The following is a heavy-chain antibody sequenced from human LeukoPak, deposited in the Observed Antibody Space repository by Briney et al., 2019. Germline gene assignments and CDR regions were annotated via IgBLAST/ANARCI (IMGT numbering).Heavy chain of an antibody. J-gene: IGHJ4*02. V-gene: IGHV4-59*08. CDR3: ARHSTSKAAPY. CDR1: GGSISSYY. Sequence: SETLSLTCTVSGGSISSYYWSWIRQPPGKGLEWIGYIYYSGSTNYNPSLKSRVTISVDTSKNQFSLKLSSVTAADAAVYYCARHSTSKAAPYWGQGTLVTVSS. CDR2: IYYSGST. D-gene: IGHD6-25*01.